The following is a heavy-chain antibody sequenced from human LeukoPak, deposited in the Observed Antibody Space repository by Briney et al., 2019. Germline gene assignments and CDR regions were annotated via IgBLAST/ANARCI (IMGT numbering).Heavy chain of an antibody. CDR1: GYTLTELS. CDR2: FDPEDGET. V-gene: IGHV1-24*01. CDR3: ATGLPTTITGPPGMDV. J-gene: IGHJ6*02. Sequence: ASVKVSCKVSGYTLTELSMHWVRQAPGKGLEGMGGFDPEDGETIYAQKFQGRVTMTEDTSTDTAYMELSSLRSEDTAVYYCATGLPTTITGPPGMDVWGQGTTVTVSS. D-gene: IGHD5-12*01.